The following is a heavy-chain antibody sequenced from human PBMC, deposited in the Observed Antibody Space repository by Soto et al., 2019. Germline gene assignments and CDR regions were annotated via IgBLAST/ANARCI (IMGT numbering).Heavy chain of an antibody. J-gene: IGHJ6*02. D-gene: IGHD3-3*01. V-gene: IGHV3-9*01. Sequence: EVQLVESGGGLVQPGGSLRLSCVASGFTFHDHGMHWVRQVPGRGLEWVSGISWDSAIKDYGDSVDGRFTISRDNAKNSLYLLMDSLRLEDTAIYYCAKDDGGVWSAPRGVRYPYFGMDVWGQGTSVTVSS. CDR2: ISWDSAIK. CDR1: GFTFHDHG. CDR3: AKDDGGVWSAPRGVRYPYFGMDV.